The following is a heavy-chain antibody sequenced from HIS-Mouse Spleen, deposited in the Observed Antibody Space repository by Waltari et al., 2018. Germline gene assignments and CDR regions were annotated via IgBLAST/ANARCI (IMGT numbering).Heavy chain of an antibody. J-gene: IGHJ4*02. Sequence: QVQLQESGPGLVKPSETLSLTCTVSGGYISSYYWSWIRQPPGKGLEWIGYIYYSGSTNYNPSLKSRVTISVDTSKNQFSLKLSSVTAADTAVYYCARLTGVYYFDYWGQGTLVTVSS. CDR1: GGYISSYY. D-gene: IGHD7-27*01. CDR2: IYYSGST. V-gene: IGHV4-59*01. CDR3: ARLTGVYYFDY.